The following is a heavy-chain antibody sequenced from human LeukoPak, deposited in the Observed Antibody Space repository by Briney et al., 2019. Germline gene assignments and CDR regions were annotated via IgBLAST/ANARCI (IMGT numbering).Heavy chain of an antibody. CDR1: GFAYDDYG. D-gene: IGHD2-2*01. CDR2: INWNGGST. V-gene: IGHV3-20*04. Sequence: GGPLRLSCAASGFAYDDYGMSWVRPAPGKGLEWVSGINWNGGSTGYADSVKGRFTISRDNAKNSLYLQMNSLRAEDTALYYCARGGVPAAPIDYWGQGALVTVSS. CDR3: ARGGVPAAPIDY. J-gene: IGHJ4*02.